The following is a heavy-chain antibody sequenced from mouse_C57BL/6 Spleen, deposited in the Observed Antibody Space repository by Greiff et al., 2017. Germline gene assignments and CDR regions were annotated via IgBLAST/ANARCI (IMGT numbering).Heavy chain of an antibody. D-gene: IGHD1-2*01. CDR1: GYTFTSYW. V-gene: IGHV1-64*01. Sequence: VQLQQPGAELVKPGASVKLSCKASGYTFTSYWMHWVKQRPGQGLEWIGMIHPNSGSTNYNEKFKSKANLTVDKSSSTAYMQLSSLTSEDSAVYYCARAIFKTCYCDDWGPGTTLTVSS. CDR3: ARAIFKTCYCDD. J-gene: IGHJ2*01. CDR2: IHPNSGST.